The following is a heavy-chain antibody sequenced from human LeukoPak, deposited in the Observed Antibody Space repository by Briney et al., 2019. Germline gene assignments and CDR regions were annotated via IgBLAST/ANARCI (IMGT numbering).Heavy chain of an antibody. CDR1: LYTFTTYV. Sequence: ASVNLSSKLSLYTFTTYVIISVRQSASHGLECMGWISAYNNNTNYTQKRPGRVTITTHTPTPTAYMSRRSLRSRDTTVYYCARPRMTTVTTPDYSGPGTLVTVSS. J-gene: IGHJ4*02. CDR2: ISAYNNNT. V-gene: IGHV1-18*01. CDR3: ARPRMTTVTTPDY. D-gene: IGHD4-11*01.